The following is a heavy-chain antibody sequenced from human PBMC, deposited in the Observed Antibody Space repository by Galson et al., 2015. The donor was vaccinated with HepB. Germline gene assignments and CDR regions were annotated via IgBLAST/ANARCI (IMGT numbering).Heavy chain of an antibody. CDR1: GFTFSSYW. D-gene: IGHD3-22*01. Sequence: SLRLSCAASGFTFSSYWMSWVRQAPGKGLEWVANIKQDGSEKFYVDSVKGRFSISRDNSKNSLYLQINSLRAEDTAVYYCARGDFYDSSGYYNDAFDIWGRGTMVTVSS. V-gene: IGHV3-7*03. CDR3: ARGDFYDSSGYYNDAFDI. J-gene: IGHJ3*02. CDR2: IKQDGSEK.